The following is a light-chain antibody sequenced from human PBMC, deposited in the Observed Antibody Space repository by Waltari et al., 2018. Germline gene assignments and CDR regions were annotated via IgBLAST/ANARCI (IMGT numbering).Light chain of an antibody. Sequence: DIVMTQSPDSLAVSLGERATINCKSSQSVLYSSNKKKYLAWYQKKAGQPPKLLIYWASTRESGVPVRFTGSGSGTDFTLTISSLQAEDVAVYYCQQYYSTPWTFGQGTKVEIK. CDR3: QQYYSTPWT. CDR1: QSVLYSSNKKKY. V-gene: IGKV4-1*01. CDR2: WAS. J-gene: IGKJ1*01.